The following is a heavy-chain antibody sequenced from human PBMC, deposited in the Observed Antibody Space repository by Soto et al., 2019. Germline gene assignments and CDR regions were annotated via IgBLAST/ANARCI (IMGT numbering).Heavy chain of an antibody. CDR2: IGVSSSSI. D-gene: IGHD6-19*01. V-gene: IGHV3-48*01. CDR1: GFTFSSYS. CDR3: ARVITSSGWYEDY. J-gene: IGHJ4*02. Sequence: EVQLVESGGGLVQPGGSLRLSCAASGFTFSSYSMNWVRQAPGKGLEWVSYIGVSSSSIYYADSAKGRFTISRDNAKNSLYLQMNSLRVEDTAVYYCARVITSSGWYEDYWGQGTLVTVSS.